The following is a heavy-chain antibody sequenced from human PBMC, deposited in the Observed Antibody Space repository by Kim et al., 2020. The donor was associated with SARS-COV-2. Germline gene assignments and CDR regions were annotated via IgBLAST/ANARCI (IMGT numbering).Heavy chain of an antibody. CDR3: AQGGSIGWYIDY. CDR2: ISGSGGST. V-gene: IGHV3-23*01. D-gene: IGHD6-19*01. J-gene: IGHJ4*02. Sequence: GGSLRLSCAASGFTFSSYAMSWVRQAPGKGLEWVSAISGSGGSTYYADSAKGRFTISRENSKNTLYLEMNSLRAEDTAVYYCAQGGSIGWYIDYWGQGTLVNVSS. CDR1: GFTFSSYA.